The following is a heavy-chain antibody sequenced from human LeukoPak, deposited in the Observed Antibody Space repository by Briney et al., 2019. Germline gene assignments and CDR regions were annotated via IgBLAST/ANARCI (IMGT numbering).Heavy chain of an antibody. V-gene: IGHV4-34*01. D-gene: IGHD6-13*01. CDR3: ARGMAAARFSWFDP. Sequence: SETLSLTCAVYGESFSGYYWSWIRQPPGKGLEWIGEINHSGSTNYNPSLKSRVTISVDTSKNQFSLKLSSVTAADTAVYYCARGMAAARFSWFDPWGQGTLVTVSS. CDR2: INHSGST. J-gene: IGHJ5*02. CDR1: GESFSGYY.